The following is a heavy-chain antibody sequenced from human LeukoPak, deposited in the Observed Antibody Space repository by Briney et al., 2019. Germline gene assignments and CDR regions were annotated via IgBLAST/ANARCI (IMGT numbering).Heavy chain of an antibody. CDR1: GFTFSSYA. V-gene: IGHV3-30*04. CDR3: AKDREMYSSGWSDYFDY. D-gene: IGHD6-19*01. J-gene: IGHJ4*02. Sequence: GGSLRLSCAASGFTFSSYAMHWVRQAPGKGLEWVALISYDGSHKYYADSVKGRFTISRDNSKNTLYLQMNSLRAEDTAVYYCAKDREMYSSGWSDYFDYWSQGTLVTVSS. CDR2: ISYDGSHK.